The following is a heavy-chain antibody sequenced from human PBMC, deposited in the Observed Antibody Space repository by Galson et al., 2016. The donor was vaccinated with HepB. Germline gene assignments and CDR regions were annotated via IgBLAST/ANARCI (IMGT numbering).Heavy chain of an antibody. CDR1: GFTVSSNY. Sequence: SLRLSCAASGFTVSSNYMNWVRQAPGKGLEWVSVIYSSGTTYYADSVKGRFTISRDISKNALYLQMNSLRAEDTAVYYCARHSGYSSSWYFFEALDYWGQGTLVTVSS. CDR3: ARHSGYSSSWYFFEALDY. D-gene: IGHD6-13*01. CDR2: IYSSGTT. V-gene: IGHV3-66*04. J-gene: IGHJ4*02.